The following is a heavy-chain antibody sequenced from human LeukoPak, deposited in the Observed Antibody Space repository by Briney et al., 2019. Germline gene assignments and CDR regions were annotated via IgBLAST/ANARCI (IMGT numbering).Heavy chain of an antibody. CDR3: ARVVGSGYVRRLDYFDY. CDR1: GGSISSGDYY. V-gene: IGHV4-30-4*01. D-gene: IGHD3-22*01. J-gene: IGHJ4*02. CDR2: IYYSGST. Sequence: SETLSLTCTVSGGSISSGDYYRSWIRQPPGKGLEWIGYIYYSGSTYYNPSLKSRVTISVDTSKNQFSLKLSSVTAADTAVYYCARVVGSGYVRRLDYFDYWGQGTLVTVSS.